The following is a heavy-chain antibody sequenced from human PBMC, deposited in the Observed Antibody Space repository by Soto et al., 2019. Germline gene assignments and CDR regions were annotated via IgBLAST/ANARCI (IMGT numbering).Heavy chain of an antibody. CDR1: GFSFSDYE. CDR2: ISSGGSTI. CDR3: ARDRAAGGY. D-gene: IGHD6-13*01. Sequence: EVQLVESGGGLAQPGGSLRLSCVASGFSFSDYEMNWVRQAPGKGLEWVAYISSGGSTIHYADSMRGRFTVSRDNARNSLYLQMNTLSVEDTALYYCARDRAAGGYWGQGTLVTVSS. J-gene: IGHJ4*02. V-gene: IGHV3-48*03.